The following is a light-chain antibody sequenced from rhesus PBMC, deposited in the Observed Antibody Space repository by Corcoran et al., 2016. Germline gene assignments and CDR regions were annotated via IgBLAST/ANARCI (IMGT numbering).Light chain of an antibody. J-gene: IGKJ3*01. V-gene: IGKV1-74*01. CDR3: QHGYGAPFT. CDR2: KAT. CDR1: ENVNTY. Sequence: DIQMTQSPSSLSASVGDRVTITCRASENVNTYLNWYQQKPGKAPKLLIYKATTLQSGDPSRFSGSGSGTDYTFTISSLQPEDVATYYCQHGYGAPFTFGPGTKLDIK.